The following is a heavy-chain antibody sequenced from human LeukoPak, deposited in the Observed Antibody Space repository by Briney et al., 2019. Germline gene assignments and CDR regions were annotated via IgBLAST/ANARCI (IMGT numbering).Heavy chain of an antibody. D-gene: IGHD2-2*01. CDR1: GYTFTDYY. J-gene: IGHJ4*02. Sequence: ASLKVSCKASGYTFTDYYMHCGRQAPGQGFGWVGWINPNDGDTNYAQKSQGRVTMTRDTSISTAHMEVSRRRSDDTDVYYCARANFLYCSSSTCLFDYWGQGTLVTVSS. V-gene: IGHV1-2*02. CDR2: INPNDGDT. CDR3: ARANFLYCSSSTCLFDY.